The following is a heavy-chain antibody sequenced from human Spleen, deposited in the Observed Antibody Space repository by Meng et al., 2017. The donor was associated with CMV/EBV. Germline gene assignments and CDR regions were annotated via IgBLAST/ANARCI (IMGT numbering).Heavy chain of an antibody. CDR1: GDSISNNSAA. CDR2: TYYRTKWFN. D-gene: IGHD2-15*01. Sequence: SQTLSFTCAISGDSISNNSAAWNWIRQSPSRGLEWLGRTYYRTKWFNDYVMSVKGRISINPDTSKNQFSLQLNSVTPEDTAVYYCARGGYCSGGSCYSHSWFDPWGQGTLVTVSS. CDR3: ARGGYCSGGSCYSHSWFDP. J-gene: IGHJ5*02. V-gene: IGHV6-1*01.